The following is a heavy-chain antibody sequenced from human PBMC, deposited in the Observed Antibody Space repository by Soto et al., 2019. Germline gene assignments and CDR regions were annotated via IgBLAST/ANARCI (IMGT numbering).Heavy chain of an antibody. CDR3: ARETDGMDV. V-gene: IGHV3-74*01. Sequence: PGGSLRLSCAASGFTFSSYWMHWVRQAPGKGLVWVSGINSVGSITSYADSVKGRFTISRDNSKNMLYLQMNSLRAEDTAVYYCARETDGMDVWGQGTTVTVSS. J-gene: IGHJ6*02. CDR2: INSVGSIT. CDR1: GFTFSSYW. D-gene: IGHD1-1*01.